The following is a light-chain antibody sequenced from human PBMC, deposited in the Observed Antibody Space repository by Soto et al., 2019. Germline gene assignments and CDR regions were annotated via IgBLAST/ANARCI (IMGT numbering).Light chain of an antibody. CDR3: SAHGGTNPYV. CDR1: ASDIGGYTF. V-gene: IGLV2-8*01. CDR2: DVN. J-gene: IGLJ1*01. Sequence: QSALTQPPSASGSPGQSVAISCTGTASDIGGYTFVSWYQQHSGKAPKLLIYDVNKRPSGVPDRFSGSKSGNTASLTVSGLQAEDEADYYCSAHGGTNPYVFGTGTKVTVL.